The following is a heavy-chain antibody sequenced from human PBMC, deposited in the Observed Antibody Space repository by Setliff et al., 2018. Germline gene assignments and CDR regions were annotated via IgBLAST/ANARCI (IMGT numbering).Heavy chain of an antibody. CDR1: GGSISSSNYY. J-gene: IGHJ4*02. D-gene: IGHD2-15*01. CDR3: ARILGYCSGGSCYVPY. Sequence: SETLSLTCTVAGGSISSSNYYWGWIRQPPGRGLEWIGNIYYGGSAYYNPSLKSRVTISVDTSKNQFSLKLSSVTAADTAMYYCARILGYCSGGSCYVPYWGQGTLVTVSS. CDR2: IYYGGSA. V-gene: IGHV4-39*07.